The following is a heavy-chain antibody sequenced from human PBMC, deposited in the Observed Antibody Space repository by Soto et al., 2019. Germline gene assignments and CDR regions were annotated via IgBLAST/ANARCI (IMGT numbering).Heavy chain of an antibody. J-gene: IGHJ6*02. D-gene: IGHD3-3*01. CDR2: ISSSSSTI. CDR1: GFTFSSYS. V-gene: IGHV3-48*02. CDR3: ARSYDFWSGSYGMDV. Sequence: PGGSLRLSCAASGFTFSSYSMNWVRQAPGKGLEWVSYISSSSSTIYYADSVKGRFTISRDNAKNSLYLQMNSLRDEDTAVYYCARSYDFWSGSYGMDVWGQGTTVTVSS.